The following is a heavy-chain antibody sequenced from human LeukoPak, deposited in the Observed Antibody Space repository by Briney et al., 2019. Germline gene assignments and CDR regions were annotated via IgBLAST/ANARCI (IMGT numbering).Heavy chain of an antibody. J-gene: IGHJ6*03. V-gene: IGHV4-39*07. CDR3: ARAGSDYDSSGYHYYYYYYMDV. Sequence: SETLSLTCTVSGGSIRSTNYYWGWIRQPPGKGLEWIGSIYYSANTYHSPSLMSRVTISVDTSKNQFSLKLSSATAADTAMYYCARAGSDYDSSGYHYYYYYYMDVWGKGTTVTISS. CDR1: GGSIRSTNYY. CDR2: IYYSANT. D-gene: IGHD3-22*01.